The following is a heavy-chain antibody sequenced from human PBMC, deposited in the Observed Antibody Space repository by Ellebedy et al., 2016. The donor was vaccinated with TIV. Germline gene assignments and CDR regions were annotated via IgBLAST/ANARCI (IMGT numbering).Heavy chain of an antibody. CDR2: INYSWSI. CDR1: GSSISGSAYS. Sequence: MPGGSLRLSCTVSGSSISGSAYSWGCIRQPPGKGLEWLGSINYSWSIYHNPSLNSRVTISLDTSKTQFTLKLSSVTAADTAVYYCARDFCSSTSCLNYFDYWGQGALVTVSS. CDR3: ARDFCSSTSCLNYFDY. V-gene: IGHV4-39*06. D-gene: IGHD2-2*01. J-gene: IGHJ4*02.